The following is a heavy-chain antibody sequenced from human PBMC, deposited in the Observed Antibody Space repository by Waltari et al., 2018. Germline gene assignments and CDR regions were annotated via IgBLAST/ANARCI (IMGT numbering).Heavy chain of an antibody. Sequence: EVQLVESGGGLVQPGGSLRLSCAASGFTFSSYWMSWVRQAPGKGLEWVANIKQEGSEKYYVDSVKGRFTISRDNAKNSLYLQMNSLRAEDTAVYYCAREDFWSGYYFDYWGQGTLVTVSS. D-gene: IGHD3-3*01. V-gene: IGHV3-7*01. CDR1: GFTFSSYW. CDR2: IKQEGSEK. CDR3: AREDFWSGYYFDY. J-gene: IGHJ4*02.